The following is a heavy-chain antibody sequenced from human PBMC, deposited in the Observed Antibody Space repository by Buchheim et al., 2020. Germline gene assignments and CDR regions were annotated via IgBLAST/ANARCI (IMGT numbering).Heavy chain of an antibody. J-gene: IGHJ5*02. V-gene: IGHV4-59*08. D-gene: IGHD3-10*01. CDR2: IYDRGNL. Sequence: QVQLQESGPGLVRPSETLSLTCVVSGGSITSYYWSWIRQTPEKGLEWIGYIYDRGNLNHNPSLKNRVTISMDTSKNQFSLKLSSVTAADTAVYYCARRSSLVRGAFDPWGQGTL. CDR3: ARRSSLVRGAFDP. CDR1: GGSITSYY.